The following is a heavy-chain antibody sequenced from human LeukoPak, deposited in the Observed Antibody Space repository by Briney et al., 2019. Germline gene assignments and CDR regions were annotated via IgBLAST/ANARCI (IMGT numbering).Heavy chain of an antibody. CDR2: ITDDEDT. Sequence: GGSLRLSCVASGFPFRSYAMTWVRQTPGKGLESVSVITDDEDTYYADSVKGRFTISRDNSQNTVFLQMNSLRVEDTAVYYCAKVDYWSPENYSDSWGQGTLVTVSS. D-gene: IGHD1-1*01. J-gene: IGHJ4*02. CDR1: GFPFRSYA. CDR3: AKVDYWSPENYSDS. V-gene: IGHV3-23*01.